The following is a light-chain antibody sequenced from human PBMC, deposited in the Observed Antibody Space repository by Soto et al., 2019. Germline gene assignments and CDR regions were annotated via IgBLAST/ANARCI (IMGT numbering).Light chain of an antibody. V-gene: IGKV1-6*01. Sequence: IQMTQSPSSLSASVGDRVHITCRASQVIRNDLGWYQQKPGKAPKLLIYGASNLQSGVPSRFSGSGSVTDFTLTITSLQPEDFATYYCLHDHNYPWTFGQGTKVDIK. CDR3: LHDHNYPWT. CDR1: QVIRND. CDR2: GAS. J-gene: IGKJ1*01.